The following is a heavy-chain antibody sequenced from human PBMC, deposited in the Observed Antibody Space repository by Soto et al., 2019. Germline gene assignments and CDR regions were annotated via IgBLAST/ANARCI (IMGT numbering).Heavy chain of an antibody. CDR2: ICYDGSNK. V-gene: IGHV3-33*01. Sequence: QVQLVESGGGVVQPGRSLRLSCAASGFTFSNYGMHWVRQAPGKGLEWVATICYDGSNKYFADSVEGRFTISRDNSKNTLYLQMSRVRAEDTAGYYCAGDRSVVVPAAVPDYWGQGTLVAVSS. D-gene: IGHD2-15*01. CDR1: GFTFSNYG. CDR3: AGDRSVVVPAAVPDY. J-gene: IGHJ4*02.